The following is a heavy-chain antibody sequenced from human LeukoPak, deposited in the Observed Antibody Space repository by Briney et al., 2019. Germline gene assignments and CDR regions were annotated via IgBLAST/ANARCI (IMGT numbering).Heavy chain of an antibody. Sequence: SETLSLTCTVSGGSISSSSYYWGWIRQPPGKGLEWIGTIYYSGSTNYNPSLKSRVTISVDTSKNQFSLKLSSVTAADTAVYYCAREEIAVAGYFDYWGQGTLVTVSS. J-gene: IGHJ4*02. CDR2: IYYSGST. V-gene: IGHV4-39*07. CDR3: AREEIAVAGYFDY. D-gene: IGHD6-19*01. CDR1: GGSISSSSYY.